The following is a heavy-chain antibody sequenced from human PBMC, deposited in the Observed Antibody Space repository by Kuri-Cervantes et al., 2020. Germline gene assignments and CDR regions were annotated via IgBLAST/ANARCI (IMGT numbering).Heavy chain of an antibody. CDR3: AKDMGSSGWYGRFDAFDI. CDR2: ISWNSGSI. CDR1: GFTFSSYA. D-gene: IGHD6-19*01. V-gene: IGHV3-9*01. J-gene: IGHJ3*02. Sequence: SLKISCAASGFTFSSYAMSWVRQAPGKGLEWVSGISWNSGSIGYADSVKGRFTISRDNAKNSLYLQMNSLRAEDTALYYCAKDMGSSGWYGRFDAFDIWGQGTMVTVSS.